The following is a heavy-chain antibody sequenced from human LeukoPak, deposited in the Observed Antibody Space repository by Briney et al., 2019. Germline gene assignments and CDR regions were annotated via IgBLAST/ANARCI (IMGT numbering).Heavy chain of an antibody. J-gene: IGHJ4*02. CDR2: ISSSTSYI. CDR3: ATSSPSDY. CDR1: GFTFSSYS. V-gene: IGHV3-21*01. Sequence: GGSLRLSCAASGFTFSSYSMNWVRQAPGRGLEWVSFISSSTSYIYYADSVKGRFTISRDNAKNSLYLQMNSLRAEDTVLYYCATSSPSDYWGQGTLVTVSS.